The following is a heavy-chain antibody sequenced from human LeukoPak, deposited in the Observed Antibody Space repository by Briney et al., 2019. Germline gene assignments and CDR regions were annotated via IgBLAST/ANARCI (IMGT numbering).Heavy chain of an antibody. J-gene: IGHJ4*02. V-gene: IGHV4-30-2*01. D-gene: IGHD6-6*01. CDR3: ARVARGVAAPYFDY. Sequence: SETLSLTCAVSGGSISSGGYSWSWIRQPPGKGLEWIGYTYHSGSTYYNPSLKSRVTISVDRSKNQFSLKLSSVTAADTAVYYCARVARGVAAPYFDYWGQGTLVTVSS. CDR1: GGSISSGGYS. CDR2: TYHSGST.